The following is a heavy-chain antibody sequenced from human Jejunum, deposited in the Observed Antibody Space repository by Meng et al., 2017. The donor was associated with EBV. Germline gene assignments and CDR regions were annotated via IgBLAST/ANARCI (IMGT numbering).Heavy chain of an antibody. J-gene: IGHJ4*02. D-gene: IGHD5-18*01. Sequence: QVPLGQSWVEVKESGASVKVSCKASGYTFTDYYLHWVRQAPGQGLEWMGRVNPNSGVTNDAEKFQGRVTMTRDTSISTSYMEVSRLTSDDTAVYYCARPISGYTYYFDYWGQGTLVTVSS. CDR3: ARPISGYTYYFDY. CDR1: GYTFTDYY. V-gene: IGHV1-2*06. CDR2: VNPNSGVT.